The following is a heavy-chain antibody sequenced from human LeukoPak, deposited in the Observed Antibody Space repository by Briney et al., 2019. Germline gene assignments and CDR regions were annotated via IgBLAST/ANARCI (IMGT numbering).Heavy chain of an antibody. V-gene: IGHV4-34*01. Sequence: SETLSLTCAVYGGSFSGYYWSWIRQPPGKGLEWIGEINHSGSTNYNPSLKSRVTISVDTSENQFSLKLSSVTAADTAVYYCARQAATAFVYYYYYYMDVWGKGTTVTISS. D-gene: IGHD5-18*01. CDR2: INHSGST. CDR1: GGSFSGYY. CDR3: ARQAATAFVYYYYYYMDV. J-gene: IGHJ6*03.